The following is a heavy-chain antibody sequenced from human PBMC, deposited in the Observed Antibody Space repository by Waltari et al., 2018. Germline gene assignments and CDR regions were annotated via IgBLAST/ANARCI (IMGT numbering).Heavy chain of an antibody. Sequence: EVQLVESGGGLVKPGGSLRLSCAASGFTFSSYSMNWVRQAPGKGLEWVSSISSSSSYIYYADSVKGRFTISRDNAKNSLYLQMNSLRAEDTAVYYCARGFMYYDFWAGLPIWGQGTMVTVSS. CDR2: ISSSSSYI. J-gene: IGHJ3*02. CDR1: GFTFSSYS. V-gene: IGHV3-21*01. CDR3: ARGFMYYDFWAGLPI. D-gene: IGHD3-3*01.